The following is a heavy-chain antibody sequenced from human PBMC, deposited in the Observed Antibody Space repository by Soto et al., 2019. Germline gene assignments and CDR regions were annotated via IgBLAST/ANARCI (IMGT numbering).Heavy chain of an antibody. J-gene: IGHJ5*02. CDR3: ARVRMVRGVRFDP. D-gene: IGHD3-10*01. CDR1: GGSISSGDYY. Sequence: QVQLQESGPGLVKPSQTLSLTCTVSGGSISSGDYYWSWIRQPPGKGLEWIGYIYYSGSTYYNPSLMSRVTISVDTSKTQFSLKLSSVTAADTAVYYCARVRMVRGVRFDPWGQGTLVTVSS. V-gene: IGHV4-30-4*01. CDR2: IYYSGST.